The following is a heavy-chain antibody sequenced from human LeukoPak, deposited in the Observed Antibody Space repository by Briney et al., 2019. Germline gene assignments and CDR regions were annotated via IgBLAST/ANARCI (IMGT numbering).Heavy chain of an antibody. CDR3: ARARRYSSGWYQRGYYFDY. V-gene: IGHV4-4*07. J-gene: IGHJ4*02. Sequence: SETLSLTCTVSGGSISSYYWSWSRQPAGMGLEWIGRIYTSGSTNYNPSLKSRVTMSVDTSKNQFSLKLSSVTAADTAVYYCARARRYSSGWYQRGYYFDYWGQGTLVTVSS. CDR1: GGSISSYY. CDR2: IYTSGST. D-gene: IGHD6-19*01.